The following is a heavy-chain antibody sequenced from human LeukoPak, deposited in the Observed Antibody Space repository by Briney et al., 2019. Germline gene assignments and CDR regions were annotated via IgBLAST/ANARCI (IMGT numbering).Heavy chain of an antibody. CDR1: GFSFNSYA. Sequence: GGSLRLSCATSGFSFNSYAVHWVRQAPGKGLEWLAVISYDGSIIFYAASVKGRFTISRDNSQNTLYLQMNSLRTEDTALYFCARDRRYCSGGSCYFDYFFDYWGQGTLVTVSS. D-gene: IGHD2-15*01. CDR3: ARDRRYCSGGSCYFDYFFDY. J-gene: IGHJ4*02. V-gene: IGHV3-30-3*01. CDR2: ISYDGSII.